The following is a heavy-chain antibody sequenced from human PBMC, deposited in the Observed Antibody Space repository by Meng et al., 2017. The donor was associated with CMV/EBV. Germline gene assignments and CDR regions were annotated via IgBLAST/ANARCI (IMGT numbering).Heavy chain of an antibody. CDR2: IYTSGST. CDR1: GGSISSYI. Sequence: VLLLASAPGFVNPLSTLSSTCTVSGGSISSYIWSWIRKTAGKGLEWIGRIYTSGSTNYNHSLKSRVTMSVDTSKNQFSLKLSSVTAADTAVYYCARVLRWNGVIDYWGQGTLVTVSS. V-gene: IGHV4-4*07. CDR3: ARVLRWNGVIDY. D-gene: IGHD4-23*01. J-gene: IGHJ4*02.